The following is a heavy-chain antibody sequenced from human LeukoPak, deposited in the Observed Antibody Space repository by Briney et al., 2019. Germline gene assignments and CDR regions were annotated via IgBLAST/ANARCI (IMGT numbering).Heavy chain of an antibody. D-gene: IGHD6-19*01. V-gene: IGHV3-30*03. Sequence: GGSLRLSCAASGFTFSSYGMHWVRQAPGKGLEWVAVISYDGSDKYYADSVKGRFTISRDNSKNTLYLQMNSQRAEDTAVYYCARPAGTYDYSYGMDVWGQGTTVTVSS. CDR1: GFTFSSYG. CDR3: ARPAGTYDYSYGMDV. CDR2: ISYDGSDK. J-gene: IGHJ6*02.